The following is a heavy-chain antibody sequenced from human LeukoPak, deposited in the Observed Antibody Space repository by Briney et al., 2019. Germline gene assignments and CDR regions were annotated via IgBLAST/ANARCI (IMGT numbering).Heavy chain of an antibody. CDR1: GVSISSHY. J-gene: IGHJ5*02. CDR2: LSDSGNT. CDR3: TRGLYWFDP. V-gene: IGHV4-59*11. Sequence: SETLSLTCTVSGVSISSHYWTWIRQPPGKGLEWTGYLSDSGNTNYNPSLKGRVTISVDTSKNQVSLKLTSVTAADTAVYYCTRGLYWFDPWGPGTLVNVSS.